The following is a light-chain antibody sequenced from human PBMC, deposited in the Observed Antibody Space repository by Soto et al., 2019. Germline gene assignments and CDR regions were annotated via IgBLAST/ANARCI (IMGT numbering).Light chain of an antibody. CDR1: SSNVGKNF. CDR2: DNQ. V-gene: IGLV1-51*01. CDR3: GIWDSSLTIGVI. J-gene: IGLJ2*01. Sequence: VLTQPPSVSAAPGQKVSISCSGSSSNVGKNFVSWYQHVPGKAPKLLIYDNQKRPSGIPDRFSASKSGTLATLDITGLQTGDEADYYCGIWDSSLTIGVIFGGGTKVTVL.